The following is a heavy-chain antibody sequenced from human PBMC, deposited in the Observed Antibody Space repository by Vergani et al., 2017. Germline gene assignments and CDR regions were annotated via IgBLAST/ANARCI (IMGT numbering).Heavy chain of an antibody. D-gene: IGHD3-10*01. V-gene: IGHV3-48*01. CDR1: GFTFSSYS. CDR2: ISSSSSTI. Sequence: EVQLLESGGGLVQPGGSLRLSCAASGFTFSSYSMNWVRQAPGTGLEWVSYISSSSSTIYYADSVKGRFTISRDNAKNSLYLQMNSLRAEDTAVYYCARPQRGFGESLFDYWGQGTLVTVSS. CDR3: ARPQRGFGESLFDY. J-gene: IGHJ4*02.